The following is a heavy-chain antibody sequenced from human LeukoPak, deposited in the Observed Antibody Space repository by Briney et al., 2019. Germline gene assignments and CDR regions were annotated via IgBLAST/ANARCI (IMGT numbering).Heavy chain of an antibody. Sequence: PGGSLRLSCAASGFTFSSYAMSWVRQAPGKGLEWVANIKHDGSEQYYVDSVKGRFTISRDNAKNSLYLQMNSLRAEDTAVYYCARDKIVGATHFDYWGQGALVTVSS. CDR1: GFTFSSYA. J-gene: IGHJ4*02. CDR3: ARDKIVGATHFDY. D-gene: IGHD1-26*01. V-gene: IGHV3-7*01. CDR2: IKHDGSEQ.